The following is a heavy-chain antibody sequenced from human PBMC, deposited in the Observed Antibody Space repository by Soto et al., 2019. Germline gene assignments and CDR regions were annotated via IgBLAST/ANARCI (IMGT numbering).Heavy chain of an antibody. V-gene: IGHV3-23*05. D-gene: IGHD3-10*01. J-gene: IGHJ5*02. CDR3: DTNSGWLKA. CDR2: IDVTITFS. Sequence: VGSLILSCLSSVVTCINGGMTWFRQAPGNGLEWASTIDVTITFSNYSDSFEGRFTISRDNSRNTVYLQMNSLRADDTAVYYCDTNSGWLKAWGQGTLVTVSS. CDR1: VVTCINGG.